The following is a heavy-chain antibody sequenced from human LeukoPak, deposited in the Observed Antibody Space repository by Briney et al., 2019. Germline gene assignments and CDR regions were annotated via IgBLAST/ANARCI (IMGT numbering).Heavy chain of an antibody. D-gene: IGHD3-16*01. J-gene: IGHJ4*02. V-gene: IGHV5-51*01. CDR3: ARQQGEVLIKIGFDY. CDR1: GYSFSSYW. CDR2: IYPGDSDT. Sequence: GESLKISCKGSGYSFSSYWIGWVRQMPGKGLEWMGIIYPGDSDTRYSPSFQGQVTISADRSISTAYLEWSSLKASDTAMYYCARQQGEVLIKIGFDYWGQGSLVTVSS.